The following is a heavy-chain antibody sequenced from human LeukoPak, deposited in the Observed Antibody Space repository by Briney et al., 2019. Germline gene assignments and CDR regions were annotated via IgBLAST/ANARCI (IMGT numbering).Heavy chain of an antibody. V-gene: IGHV3-43*01. D-gene: IGHD5-12*01. CDR1: GFTFDDYN. CDR3: AKDKWLRGYYYYYMDV. Sequence: GGSLRLSCAASGFTFDDYNMHWVRQAPGKGLEWVSLITWNGDSTYYADSVEGRFTISRDNSKNSLYLRMNSLRTEDTALYYCAKDKWLRGYYYYYMDVWGKGTTVTVSS. J-gene: IGHJ6*03. CDR2: ITWNGDST.